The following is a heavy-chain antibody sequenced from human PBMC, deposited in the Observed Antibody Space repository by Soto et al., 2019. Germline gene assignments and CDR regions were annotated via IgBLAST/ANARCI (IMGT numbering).Heavy chain of an antibody. CDR2: INHSGSN. CDR1: GGSFSGNY. J-gene: IGHJ5*02. D-gene: IGHD3-3*01. Sequence: SETLSLTCAVYGGSFSGNYWTWVRQPPGKGLEWIAEINHSGSNNYNPSLRNRVTISVDTAKNQFSLKLSSVTAADTAVYYCASGQNFWSGYYHKTNWFEPSGQGTLVTVSS. CDR3: ASGQNFWSGYYHKTNWFEP. V-gene: IGHV4-34*01.